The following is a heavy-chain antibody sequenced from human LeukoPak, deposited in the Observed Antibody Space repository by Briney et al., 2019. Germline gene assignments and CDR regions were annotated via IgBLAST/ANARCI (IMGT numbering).Heavy chain of an antibody. J-gene: IGHJ5*02. V-gene: IGHV4-39*01. CDR2: IYYSGST. CDR3: ARLSSWENNWFDP. CDR1: GGSISSSSYY. D-gene: IGHD6-13*01. Sequence: SETLSLTCTVSGGSISSSSYYWGWIRQPPGKGLEWIGSIYYSGSTYYNPSLKSRVTISGDTSKNQFSLKLSSVTAADTAVYYCARLSSWENNWFDPWGQGTLVTVSS.